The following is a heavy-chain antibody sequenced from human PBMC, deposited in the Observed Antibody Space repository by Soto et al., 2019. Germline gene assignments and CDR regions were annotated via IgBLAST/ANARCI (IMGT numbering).Heavy chain of an antibody. J-gene: IGHJ6*01. CDR3: AGRSRDYYYGMDV. CDR1: GGSVSSGSYY. CDR2: IYYSGST. Sequence: SETLSLTCTVSGGSVSSGSYYWSWIRQPPGKGLEWIGYIYYSGSTTYNPSLKSRVTISVDTSKNQFSLKLSSVTAADTAVYYCAGRSRDYYYGMDVWGQGTTVNVSS. V-gene: IGHV4-61*01.